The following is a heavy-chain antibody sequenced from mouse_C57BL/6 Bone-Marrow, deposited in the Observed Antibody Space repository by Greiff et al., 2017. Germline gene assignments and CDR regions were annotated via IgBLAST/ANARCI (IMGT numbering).Heavy chain of an antibody. D-gene: IGHD1-1*01. CDR2: IDPENGDT. CDR1: GFNIKDDY. CDR3: TTETTVVAPYYAMDY. V-gene: IGHV14-4*01. J-gene: IGHJ4*01. Sequence: EVQLQQSGAELVRPGASVKLSCTASGFNIKDDYMHWVKQRPEQGLEWIGWIDPENGDTEYASKFQGKATITEDTSSNTAYLQLSSLTSEDTAVYYCTTETTVVAPYYAMDYWGQGTSVTVSS.